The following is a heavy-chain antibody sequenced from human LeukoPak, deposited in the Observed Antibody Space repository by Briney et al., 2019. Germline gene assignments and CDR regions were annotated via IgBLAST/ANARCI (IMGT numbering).Heavy chain of an antibody. CDR1: AFTFSDYW. J-gene: IGHJ4*02. CDR3: AKLLNDYGDYYFDY. V-gene: IGHV3-23*01. Sequence: GGSLRLSCAASAFTFSDYWMTWVRQAPGKGLEWVSAIRGSGGSTYYADSVKGRFTISRDNSKNTLYLQMNSLRAEDTAVYYCAKLLNDYGDYYFDYWGQGTLVTVSS. CDR2: IRGSGGST. D-gene: IGHD4-17*01.